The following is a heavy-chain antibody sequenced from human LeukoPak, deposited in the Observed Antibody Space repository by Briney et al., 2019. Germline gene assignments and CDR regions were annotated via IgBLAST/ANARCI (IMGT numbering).Heavy chain of an antibody. CDR3: ASRPAGSTWYGVFDY. V-gene: IGHV4-59*11. CDR2: VFNGGST. D-gene: IGHD6-13*01. J-gene: IGHJ4*02. CDR1: GASINSHY. Sequence: SETLSLTCSASGASINSHYWSWIRQSPGKGLEWIGYVFNGGSTNYNPSLKSRVTMSLDTSRDQFSLRLSSVTAAGTAIYYCASRPAGSTWYGVFDYWSQGTLVTVSS.